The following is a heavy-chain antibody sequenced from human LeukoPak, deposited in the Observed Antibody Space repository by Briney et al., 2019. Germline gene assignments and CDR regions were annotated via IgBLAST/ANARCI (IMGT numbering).Heavy chain of an antibody. D-gene: IGHD3-16*02. V-gene: IGHV3-30*02. CDR1: GFTFSSYG. J-gene: IGHJ2*01. Sequence: GGSLRLSCAASGFTFSSYGMHWVRQAPGKGLEWVAFIRYDGSNKYYADSMKGRFTISRDNSKNTLYLQMNSLRAEDTAVYFCAREEHYRRYFALWGRGTLVTVSS. CDR2: IRYDGSNK. CDR3: AREEHYRRYFAL.